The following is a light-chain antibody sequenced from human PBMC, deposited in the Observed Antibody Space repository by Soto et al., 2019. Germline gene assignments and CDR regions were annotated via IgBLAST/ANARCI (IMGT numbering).Light chain of an antibody. J-gene: IGLJ2*01. CDR3: SSYAGSNNLV. V-gene: IGLV2-8*01. CDR2: EVS. Sequence: QSALTQPPSASGSPGQSVTISCTGTSSDVSGYNYVSWYQQHPGKAPKLMIYEVSKQPSGVPDRFSGSKSGNTASLTVSGLQAEDEADYYCSSYAGSNNLVFGGGTKLTVL. CDR1: SSDVSGYNY.